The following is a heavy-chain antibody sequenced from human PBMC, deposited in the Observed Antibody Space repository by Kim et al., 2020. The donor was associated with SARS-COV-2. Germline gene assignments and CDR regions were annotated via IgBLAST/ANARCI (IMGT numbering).Heavy chain of an antibody. V-gene: IGHV1-3*01. CDR2: INAGNGNT. J-gene: IGHJ6*02. D-gene: IGHD3-10*01. Sequence: ASVKVSCKASGYTFTSYAMHWVRQAPGQRLEWMGWINAGNGNTKYSQKFQGRVTITRDTSASTAYMELSSLRSEDTAVYYCARDGILWFGELWGMDVWGQGTTVTVSS. CDR3: ARDGILWFGELWGMDV. CDR1: GYTFTSYA.